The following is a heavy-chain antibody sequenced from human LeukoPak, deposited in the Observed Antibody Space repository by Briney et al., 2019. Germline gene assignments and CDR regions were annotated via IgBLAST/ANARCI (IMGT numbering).Heavy chain of an antibody. Sequence: PSETLSLTCAVYGGSFSGYYWSWIRQPPGKGLEWIGEINHSGSTNYNPSLKSRVTISVDTSKNQFSLKLSSVTAADTAVYYCARDSGSYTRFDYWGQGTLVTVSS. D-gene: IGHD3-10*01. CDR1: GGSFSGYY. V-gene: IGHV4-34*01. CDR2: INHSGST. CDR3: ARDSGSYTRFDY. J-gene: IGHJ4*02.